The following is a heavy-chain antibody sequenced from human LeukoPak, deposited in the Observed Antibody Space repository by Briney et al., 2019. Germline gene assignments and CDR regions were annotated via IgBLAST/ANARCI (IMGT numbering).Heavy chain of an antibody. D-gene: IGHD5-18*01. V-gene: IGHV3-23*01. CDR2: ISASGGST. Sequence: GGSLRLSCAASGLSISTYGTFSAYTTAWVRQAPGTGLEWVSTISASGGSTYYADSVKGRFTISRDNSKNTLYLQMNSLRAEDTALYYCANDPVERSHSYAYVYWGEGTPVTVSS. J-gene: IGHJ4*02. CDR3: ANDPVERSHSYAYVY. CDR1: GLSISTYGTFSAYT.